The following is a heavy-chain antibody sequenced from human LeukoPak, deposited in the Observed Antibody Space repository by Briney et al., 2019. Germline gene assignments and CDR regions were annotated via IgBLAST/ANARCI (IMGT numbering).Heavy chain of an antibody. Sequence: GGSLRLSCAPSGFTFSSYAMHWVRQAPGKGLEYVSAISGSGDITYYADSVKGRFTISRDNSKNTLYLQMSSLTPEDAAVYYCVRDGMAVAGTAPLDYWGQGILVTVSS. CDR2: ISGSGDIT. CDR1: GFTFSSYA. J-gene: IGHJ4*02. D-gene: IGHD6-19*01. V-gene: IGHV3-64D*09. CDR3: VRDGMAVAGTAPLDY.